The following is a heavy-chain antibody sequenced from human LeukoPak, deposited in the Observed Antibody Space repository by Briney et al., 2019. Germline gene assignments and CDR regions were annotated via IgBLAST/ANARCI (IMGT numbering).Heavy chain of an antibody. D-gene: IGHD6-13*01. V-gene: IGHV3-23*01. Sequence: GGSLRLSCAASGFSVRGSFMSWVRQAPGKGLEWVSAISGSGGSTYYADSVKGRFTISRDNSKNTLYLQTNSLRAEDTAVYYCAKRKAAAGISYYFDYWGQGTLVTVSS. CDR2: ISGSGGST. J-gene: IGHJ4*02. CDR1: GFSVRGSF. CDR3: AKRKAAAGISYYFDY.